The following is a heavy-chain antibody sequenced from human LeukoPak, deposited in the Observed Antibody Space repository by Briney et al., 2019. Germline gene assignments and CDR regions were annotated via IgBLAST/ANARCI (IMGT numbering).Heavy chain of an antibody. CDR1: GGSIRSSNYY. J-gene: IGHJ4*02. D-gene: IGHD3-10*01. CDR3: ARDLGGGSGSYHDY. CDR2: IYYSGST. Sequence: SETLSLTCTVSGGSIRSSNYYWSWIRQPPGKGLEWIGCIYYSGSTNYNPSLKSRVTISVDTSKNQFSLKLSSVTAADTAVYYCARDLGGGSGSYHDYWGQGTLVTVSS. V-gene: IGHV4-61*01.